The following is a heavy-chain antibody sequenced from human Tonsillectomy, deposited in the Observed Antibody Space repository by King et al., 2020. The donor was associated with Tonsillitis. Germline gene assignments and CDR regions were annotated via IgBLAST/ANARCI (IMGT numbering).Heavy chain of an antibody. Sequence: QLVQSGAEVKKPGASVKVSCKASGYTFTGHYMHWVRQAPGQGLEWMGWTHPNGGGTKYAQKFQGRVTMTRDTSIITAHMELSRLRSDDTAVYYCARGDRYSGYDSLDYWGQGTLVTVSS. CDR2: THPNGGGT. D-gene: IGHD5-12*01. CDR1: GYTFTGHY. CDR3: ARGDRYSGYDSLDY. J-gene: IGHJ4*02. V-gene: IGHV1-2*02.